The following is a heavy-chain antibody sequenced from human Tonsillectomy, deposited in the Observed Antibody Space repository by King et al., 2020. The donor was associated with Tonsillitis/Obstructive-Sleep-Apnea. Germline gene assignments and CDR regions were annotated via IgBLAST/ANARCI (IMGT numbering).Heavy chain of an antibody. CDR2: IDSTGNHI. CDR3: AGALSTAYLDS. J-gene: IGHJ4*02. Sequence: VQLVESGGGLVKPGGSLRLSCAASGFAFHYYTLEWVRQAPGKGLEWVSSIDSTGNHIYYADSVKGRFTVSRDNTKNSLYLQMTGLRAEDTAVYYCAGALSTAYLDSWGQGTLVTVSS. V-gene: IGHV3-21*01. D-gene: IGHD2/OR15-2a*01. CDR1: GFAFHYYT.